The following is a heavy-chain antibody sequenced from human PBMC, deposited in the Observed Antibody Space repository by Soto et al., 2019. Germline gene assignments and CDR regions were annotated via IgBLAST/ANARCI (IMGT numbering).Heavy chain of an antibody. CDR3: ARELVVVTGGFDY. CDR2: IYYCGGT. V-gene: IGHV4-61*01. CDR1: GGSVSSGSYY. D-gene: IGHD2-21*02. J-gene: IGHJ4*02. Sequence: QVQLQESGPGLVKPSETLSLTCTVSGGSVSSGSYYWSWIRQPPGKELEWIGYIYYCGGTNYNPTLRRGVPVAVDTFRRQVSPSRSSVTAVDSAVYYCARELVVVTGGFDYWGRGTLVAVSS.